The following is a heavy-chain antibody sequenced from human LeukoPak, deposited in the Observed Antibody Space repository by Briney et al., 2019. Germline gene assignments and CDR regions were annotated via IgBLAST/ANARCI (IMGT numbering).Heavy chain of an antibody. CDR1: GFTFDDYA. V-gene: IGHV3-23*01. J-gene: IGHJ3*02. D-gene: IGHD6-19*01. CDR2: ISGSGGST. CDR3: AKWLAVAGTNAFDI. Sequence: GRSLRLSCAASGFTFDDYAMHWVRQAPGKGLEWVSGISGSGGSTYYADSVKGRFTISRDNSKNTLYLQMNSLRAEDTAVYYCAKWLAVAGTNAFDIWGQGTMVTVSS.